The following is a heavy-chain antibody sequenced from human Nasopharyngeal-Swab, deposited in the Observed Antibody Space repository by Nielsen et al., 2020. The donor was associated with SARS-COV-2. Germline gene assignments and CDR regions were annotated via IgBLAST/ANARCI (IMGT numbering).Heavy chain of an antibody. CDR3: AATVAGMGSYGD. CDR2: IVVGSGNT. V-gene: IGHV1-58*01. D-gene: IGHD6-19*01. Sequence: WVRQAPGQRLEWIGWIVVGSGNTSYAQKLQERVTITRDMSTSTAYMELSSLRSEDTAVYYCAATVAGMGSYGDWGQGTLVTVSS. J-gene: IGHJ4*02.